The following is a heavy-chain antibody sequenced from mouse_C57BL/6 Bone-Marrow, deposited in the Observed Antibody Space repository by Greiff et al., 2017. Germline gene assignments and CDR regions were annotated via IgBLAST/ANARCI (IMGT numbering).Heavy chain of an antibody. CDR1: GFTFSSYA. V-gene: IGHV5-4*01. J-gene: IGHJ3*01. CDR3: ARDYDGSSYGAY. Sequence: EVQGVESGGGLVKPGGSLKLSCAASGFTFSSYAMSWVRQTPEKRLEWVATISDGGSYTYYPDNVKGRFTISRDNAKNNLYLQMSHLKSEDTAMYYCARDYDGSSYGAYWGQGTLVTVSA. D-gene: IGHD1-1*01. CDR2: ISDGGSYT.